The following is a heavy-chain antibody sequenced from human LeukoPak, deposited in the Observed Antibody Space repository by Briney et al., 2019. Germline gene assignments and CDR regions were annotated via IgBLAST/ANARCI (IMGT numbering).Heavy chain of an antibody. CDR1: GFPFSFYE. J-gene: IGHJ4*02. CDR3: ALLAVASDFDY. D-gene: IGHD6-19*01. V-gene: IGHV3-48*03. Sequence: GGSLRLSCAVSGFPFSFYEMNWVRRALGKGLEWVSNIGSSGTTTYYADSVKGRFSISRDNAKNSLYLRMNSLRVEDTAVYYCALLAVASDFDYWGQGALVTVSS. CDR2: IGSSGTTT.